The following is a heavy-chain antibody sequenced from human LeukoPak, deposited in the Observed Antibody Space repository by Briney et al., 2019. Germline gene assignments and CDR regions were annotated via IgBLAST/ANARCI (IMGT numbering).Heavy chain of an antibody. CDR2: IYHSGST. CDR3: AADYGSGSYRFDY. J-gene: IGHJ4*02. CDR1: GGSISSGDYS. Sequence: SQTLSLTCAVSGGSISSGDYSWSWIRQPPGTGLEWLGYIYHSGSTLYNPSLKSRVTISIDRSKNQFSLRLSSVTAADTAVYYCAADYGSGSYRFDYWGQGTLVTVSS. D-gene: IGHD3-10*01. V-gene: IGHV4-30-2*01.